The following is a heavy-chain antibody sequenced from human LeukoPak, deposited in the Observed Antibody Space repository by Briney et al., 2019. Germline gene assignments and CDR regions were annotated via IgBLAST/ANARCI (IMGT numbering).Heavy chain of an antibody. Sequence: ASVKVSCKASGGTFSSYAISWVRQAPGQGLEWMGGIIPIFGTANYAQKFQGRVTITADESTSTAYMELSSLRSEDTAVYYCARAKLYCSSTSCYPRPPYYYYMDVWGKGTTVTTSS. CDR1: GGTFSSYA. V-gene: IGHV1-69*13. D-gene: IGHD2-2*01. CDR3: ARAKLYCSSTSCYPRPPYYYYMDV. CDR2: IIPIFGTA. J-gene: IGHJ6*03.